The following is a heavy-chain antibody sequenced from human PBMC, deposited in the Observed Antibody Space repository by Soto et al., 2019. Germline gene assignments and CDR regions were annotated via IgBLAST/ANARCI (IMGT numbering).Heavy chain of an antibody. D-gene: IGHD2-21*02. CDR3: ARFLAPFCGGDCYSGFDY. V-gene: IGHV1-46*01. CDR2: IDPSGGRT. Sequence: GASVKVSCKASGYTFSIYYIHWVRLAPGQGLEWMGVIDPSGGRTYYAQNFQGRITLTRDTSASTVYMELSSLRSEDTAVYYCARFLAPFCGGDCYSGFDYGGQEPQVTVSS. J-gene: IGHJ4*02. CDR1: GYTFSIYY.